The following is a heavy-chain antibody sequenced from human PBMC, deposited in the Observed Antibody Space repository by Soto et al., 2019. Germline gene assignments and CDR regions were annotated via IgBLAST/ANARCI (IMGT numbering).Heavy chain of an antibody. CDR1: GGSFSGYY. J-gene: IGHJ6*02. Sequence: QVQLQQWGAGLLKPSETLSLTCAVYGGSFSGYYWSWIRQPPGKGLEWIGEINHSGSTTYNPSLKSRVTLSVDTSKNQFSLKLSSVTAADTAVYYCARGLRDIVVVPAAIAPYYYYGMDVWGQGTTVTVSS. CDR2: INHSGST. CDR3: ARGLRDIVVVPAAIAPYYYYGMDV. V-gene: IGHV4-34*01. D-gene: IGHD2-2*02.